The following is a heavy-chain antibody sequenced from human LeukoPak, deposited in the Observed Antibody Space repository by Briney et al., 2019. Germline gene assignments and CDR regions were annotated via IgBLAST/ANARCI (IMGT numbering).Heavy chain of an antibody. CDR1: GFTSSSYG. Sequence: PGRSLRLSCAASGFTSSSYGMHWVRQAPGKGLEWVAVISYDGNNKYYADSVKGRFTISRDNSKNTLYLQMDNLRAEDTAVYYCAKYQRQWLPKGGFDYWGQGTLVTVSS. J-gene: IGHJ4*02. D-gene: IGHD6-19*01. V-gene: IGHV3-30*18. CDR3: AKYQRQWLPKGGFDY. CDR2: ISYDGNNK.